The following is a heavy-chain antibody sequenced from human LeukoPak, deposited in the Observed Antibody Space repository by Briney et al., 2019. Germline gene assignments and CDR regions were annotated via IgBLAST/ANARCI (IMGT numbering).Heavy chain of an antibody. CDR1: GYTFTSYY. D-gene: IGHD3-22*01. Sequence: ASVKVSCKASGYTFTSYYMHWVRQAPGQGLEWMGIINPSGGSTSYAQKFQGRVTITADESRTIAYMELSSLGSDDTAVYYCARGSYYYESSGYSLYWGQGTLVTVSS. J-gene: IGHJ4*02. V-gene: IGHV1-46*01. CDR3: ARGSYYYESSGYSLY. CDR2: INPSGGST.